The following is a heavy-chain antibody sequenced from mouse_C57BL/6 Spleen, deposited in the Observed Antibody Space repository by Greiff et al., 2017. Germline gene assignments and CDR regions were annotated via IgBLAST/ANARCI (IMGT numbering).Heavy chain of an antibody. V-gene: IGHV5-9*01. CDR2: ISGGGGNT. Sequence: EVMLVESGGGLVKPGGSLKLSCAASGFTFSSYTMSWVRQTPEKRLEWVATISGGGGNTYYPHSVKGRFTISRDNANNTLYLQMSSLRSEDSAVYYGARPPYDYGSLPLAMDYWGQGTSVTVSS. J-gene: IGHJ4*01. D-gene: IGHD1-1*01. CDR3: ARPPYDYGSLPLAMDY. CDR1: GFTFSSYT.